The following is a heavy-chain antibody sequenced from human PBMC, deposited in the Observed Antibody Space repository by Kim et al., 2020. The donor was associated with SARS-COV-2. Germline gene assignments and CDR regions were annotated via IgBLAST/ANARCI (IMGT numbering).Heavy chain of an antibody. D-gene: IGHD5-18*01. J-gene: IGHJ6*02. CDR1: GFTFSSYS. V-gene: IGHV3-48*02. Sequence: GGSLRLSCAASGFTFSSYSMNWVRQAPGKGLEWVSYISSSSSTIYYADSVKGRFTISRDNAKNSLYLQMNSLRDEDTAVYYCARDGRQQGYSYGYPSSREMANLISYGMDVWGQGTTVTVSS. CDR2: ISSSSSTI. CDR3: ARDGRQQGYSYGYPSSREMANLISYGMDV.